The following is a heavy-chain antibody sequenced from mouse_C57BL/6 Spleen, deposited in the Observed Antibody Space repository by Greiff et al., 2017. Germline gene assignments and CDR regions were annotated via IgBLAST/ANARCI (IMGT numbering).Heavy chain of an antibody. CDR2: IRNKANGYTT. CDR1: GFTFTDYY. D-gene: IGHD1-1*01. CDR3: ARLTTLVAYYFDY. Sequence: EVKLLESGGGLVQPGGSLILSCAASGFTFTDYYMSWVRQPPGKALEWLGFIRNKANGYTTEYSASVKGRFTISRDNSQSILYLQMNALRAEDSATYYCARLTTLVAYYFDYWGQGTTLTVSS. V-gene: IGHV7-3*01. J-gene: IGHJ2*01.